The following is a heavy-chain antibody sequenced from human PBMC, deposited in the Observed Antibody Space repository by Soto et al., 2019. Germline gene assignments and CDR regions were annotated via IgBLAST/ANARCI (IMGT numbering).Heavy chain of an antibody. D-gene: IGHD5-12*01. CDR2: INHSGST. J-gene: IGHJ4*02. CDR3: ARGLRDGYNSRLVRSYFDY. V-gene: IGHV4-34*01. Sequence: PSETLSLTCAVYGGSFSGYYWSWIRQPPGKGLEWVGEINHSGSTNYNPSLKSRVTISVDTSKNQFSLKLSSVTAADTAVYYCARGLRDGYNSRLVRSYFDYWGQGTLVTVSS. CDR1: GGSFSGYY.